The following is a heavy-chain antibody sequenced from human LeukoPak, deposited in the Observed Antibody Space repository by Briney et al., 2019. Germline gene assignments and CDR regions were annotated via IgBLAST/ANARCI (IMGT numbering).Heavy chain of an antibody. CDR2: IYSGGST. J-gene: IGHJ3*02. V-gene: IGHV3-53*01. CDR1: GFTVSSNY. CDR3: ARGGSYLSAFDI. D-gene: IGHD1-26*01. Sequence: GGSLRLSWAASGFTVSSNYMSWVRQAPGKGLESVSIIYSGGSTFYADAVKGRFTISRDNSKNTLYLQMNSQRAEDTGVYYCARGGSYLSAFDIWGQGTMVTVSS.